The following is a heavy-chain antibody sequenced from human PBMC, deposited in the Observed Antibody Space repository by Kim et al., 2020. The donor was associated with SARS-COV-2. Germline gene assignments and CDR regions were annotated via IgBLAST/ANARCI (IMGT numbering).Heavy chain of an antibody. D-gene: IGHD5-18*01. CDR2: IYYSGST. Sequence: SETLSLTCTVSGGSISSYYWSWIRQPPGKGLEWIGYIYYSGSTNYNPSLKSRVTISVDTSKNQFSLKLSSVTAVDTAVYYCARDPTLRGYSYGFDYWGQGTLVTVSS. V-gene: IGHV4-59*01. CDR1: GGSISSYY. J-gene: IGHJ4*02. CDR3: ARDPTLRGYSYGFDY.